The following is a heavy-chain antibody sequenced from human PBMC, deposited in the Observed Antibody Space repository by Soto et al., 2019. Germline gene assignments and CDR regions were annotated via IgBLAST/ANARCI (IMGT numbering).Heavy chain of an antibody. Sequence: QVQLVQSGAEVKKPGSSVKVSCKASGGTFSNHIITWVRQAPGQGPEWMGRIIPMLDITNYAQKFQGRVTITADKSTTTAYMEVSSLRPEDTAMYYCVKEPPIGSVFSGHDDIDSWGQGTPVTVSS. V-gene: IGHV1-69*08. CDR2: IIPMLDIT. D-gene: IGHD5-12*01. CDR1: GGTFSNHI. CDR3: VKEPPIGSVFSGHDDIDS. J-gene: IGHJ4*02.